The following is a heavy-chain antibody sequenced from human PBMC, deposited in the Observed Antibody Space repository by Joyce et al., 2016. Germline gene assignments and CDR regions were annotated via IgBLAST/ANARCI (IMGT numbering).Heavy chain of an antibody. CDR1: GFTVSSNY. Sequence: EVQLVESGGGLIRPGGSLRLSCAASGFTVSSNYMTWVRQAPGKGLEWVSVIYSGGYRIYADSVKGRFTISRVNSKNTLYLQMNNLKADDTAVYYCARGVFSWGQGILVSVAS. D-gene: IGHD2-8*01. V-gene: IGHV3-53*01. CDR3: ARGVFS. J-gene: IGHJ5*02. CDR2: IYSGGYR.